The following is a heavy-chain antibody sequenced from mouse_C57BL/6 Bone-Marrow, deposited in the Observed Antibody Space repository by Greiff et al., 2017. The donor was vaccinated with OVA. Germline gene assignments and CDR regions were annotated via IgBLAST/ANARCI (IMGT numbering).Heavy chain of an antibody. V-gene: IGHV1-72*01. CDR2: IDPTSGGT. D-gene: IGHD2-2*01. Sequence: QVQLQQPGAELVKPGASVKLSCKASGYTFTSYWMHWVKQRPGRGIEWIGRIDPTSGGTQYNEKFKSKATLTVDKPSSTAYMQLSSLTSEDSAVYYCARSTMVTLDYWGQGTTLTVSS. J-gene: IGHJ2*01. CDR1: GYTFTSYW. CDR3: ARSTMVTLDY.